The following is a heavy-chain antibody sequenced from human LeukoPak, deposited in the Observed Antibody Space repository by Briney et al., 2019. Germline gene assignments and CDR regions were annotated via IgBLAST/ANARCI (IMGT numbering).Heavy chain of an antibody. CDR1: GYXFTSYG. J-gene: IGHJ3*02. Sequence: GASVKVSCRASGYXFTSYGISWVRQAPGQGLEWMGWISAYNGNTNYAQKLQGRVTMTTDTSTSTAYMELRSLRSDDTAVYYCARAGVRGVQDEDAFDIWGQGTMVTVSS. CDR3: ARAGVRGVQDEDAFDI. D-gene: IGHD3-10*01. CDR2: ISAYNGNT. V-gene: IGHV1-18*01.